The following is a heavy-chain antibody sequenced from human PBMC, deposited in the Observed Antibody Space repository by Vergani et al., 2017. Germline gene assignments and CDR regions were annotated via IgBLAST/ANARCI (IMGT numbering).Heavy chain of an antibody. V-gene: IGHV3-23*01. D-gene: IGHD5-24*01. CDR1: GVSLSIFG. J-gene: IGHJ4*02. Sequence: VQLLESGGGFAQPGGSLRLFCAASGVSLSIFGMSWVRQAPGKGLEWVSGLSGSALDTYYADSVKGRFTISRDNFKNTLSLQMNSLRAEDTAVYYCAKGKAIMAALTGTDYWGQGTLVTVSS. CDR3: AKGKAIMAALTGTDY. CDR2: LSGSALDT.